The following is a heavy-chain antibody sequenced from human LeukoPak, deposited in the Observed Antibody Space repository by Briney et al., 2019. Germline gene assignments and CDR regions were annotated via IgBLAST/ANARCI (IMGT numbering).Heavy chain of an antibody. CDR3: ARGDGDYSDY. Sequence: ASVKVSCKASGYTFTSYYMHWVRQAPGQGLEWMGIINPSGGSTSYAQKFQGRVTMTTDTSTSTAYMELRSLRSDDTAVYYCARGDGDYSDYWGQGTLVTVSS. CDR1: GYTFTSYY. J-gene: IGHJ4*02. V-gene: IGHV1-46*01. CDR2: INPSGGST. D-gene: IGHD4-17*01.